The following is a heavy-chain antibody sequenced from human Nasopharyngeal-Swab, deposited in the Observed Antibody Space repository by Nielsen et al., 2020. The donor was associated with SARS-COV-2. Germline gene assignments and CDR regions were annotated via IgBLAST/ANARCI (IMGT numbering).Heavy chain of an antibody. V-gene: IGHV4-59*08. D-gene: IGHD6-19*01. CDR1: GDSISNYY. Sequence: SETLSLTCTVSGDSISNYYWSWIRQPPGKGLEWIAYIYYTGGSNYNPSLKSRVTISVDTSKNQFSLKLSSVTAADTAVYYCARHSGVGDTYYYYGMDVWGQGTTVTVSS. CDR3: ARHSGVGDTYYYYGMDV. CDR2: IYYTGGS. J-gene: IGHJ6*02.